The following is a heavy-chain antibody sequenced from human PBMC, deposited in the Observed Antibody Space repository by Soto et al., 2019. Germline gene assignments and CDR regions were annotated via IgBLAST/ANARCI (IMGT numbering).Heavy chain of an antibody. CDR3: ARARRIAAAGYYYYGMDV. CDR2: IYYSWST. V-gene: IGHV4-59*08. D-gene: IGHD6-13*01. CDR1: VGFIGSYY. Sequence: SATLSLTCTVSVGFIGSYYWSWIRPPPGKGLEWIGYIYYSWSTNSTPSLKSRVTISVDTSKNHFSLKLSSVTAADTAVYYCARARRIAAAGYYYYGMDVWGQGTTVTVSS. J-gene: IGHJ6*02.